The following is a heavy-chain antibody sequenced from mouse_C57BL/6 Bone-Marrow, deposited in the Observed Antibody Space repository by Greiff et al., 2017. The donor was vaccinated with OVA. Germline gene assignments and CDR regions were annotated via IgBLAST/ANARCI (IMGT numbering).Heavy chain of an antibody. CDR2: IYPRSGNT. CDR1: GYTFTSYG. CDR3: ARKGDYDRND. V-gene: IGHV1-81*01. J-gene: IGHJ2*01. D-gene: IGHD2-4*01. Sequence: VKLVESGAELARPGASVKLSCKASGYTFTSYGISWVKQRTGQGLEWIGEIYPRSGNTYYNEKFKGKATLTADKSSSTAYMELRSLTSEDSAVYFCARKGDYDRNDWGQGTTLTVSS.